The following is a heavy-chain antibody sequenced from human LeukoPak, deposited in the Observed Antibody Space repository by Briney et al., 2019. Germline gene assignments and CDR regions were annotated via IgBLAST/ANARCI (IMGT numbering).Heavy chain of an antibody. J-gene: IGHJ6*02. V-gene: IGHV1-8*03. D-gene: IGHD1-26*01. CDR3: AAESSGSYYYYYGMDV. CDR1: GYTFSSDD. Sequence: ASVKVSCKASGYTFSSDDINWVRQATGQGPEWMGWMNPNSGNTDYAPKFQGRVTFTRNTSISTAYMELSSLRSEDTAVYYCAAESSGSYYYYYGMDVWGQGTTVTVSS. CDR2: MNPNSGNT.